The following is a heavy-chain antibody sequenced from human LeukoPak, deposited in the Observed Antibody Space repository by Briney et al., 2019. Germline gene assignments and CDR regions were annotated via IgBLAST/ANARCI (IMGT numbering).Heavy chain of an antibody. CDR1: GFTFDDYG. J-gene: IGHJ4*02. V-gene: IGHV3-20*04. CDR2: INWNGGST. Sequence: GGSLRLSCAASGFTFDDYGMSWVRQAPGKGLEWVSGINWNGGSTGYADSVKGQFTISRDNAKNSLYLQMNSLRAEDTALYYCARANSSSWYRPFDYWGQGTLVTVAS. CDR3: ARANSSSWYRPFDY. D-gene: IGHD6-13*01.